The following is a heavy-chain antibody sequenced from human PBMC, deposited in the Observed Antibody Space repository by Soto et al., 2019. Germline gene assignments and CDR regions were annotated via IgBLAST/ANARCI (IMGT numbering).Heavy chain of an antibody. D-gene: IGHD1-1*01. CDR3: VTATRYFGSFDS. V-gene: IGHV3-53*01. Sequence: PGGSLRLSCAASGFNFSSYYMTWLRQAPGKGLEWVAVIYTGGSTYYAASVMGRSSISRDSSKNMVFLHMNSMRVEDKAVDYCVTATRYFGSFDSWGQGALVTDSS. J-gene: IGHJ4*02. CDR1: GFNFSSYY. CDR2: IYTGGST.